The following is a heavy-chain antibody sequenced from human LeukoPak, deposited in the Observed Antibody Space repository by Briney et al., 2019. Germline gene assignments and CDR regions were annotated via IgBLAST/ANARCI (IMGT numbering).Heavy chain of an antibody. CDR3: ARVSDGDDAFDI. CDR1: GYTFTSYG. J-gene: IGHJ3*02. Sequence: ASVKVSCKASGYTFTSYGIGWVRQAPGQGLEWMGWISAYNGNTNYAQKLQGRVTMTTDTSTSTAYMELRSLRPDDTAVYYCARVSDGDDAFDIWGQGTMVTVSS. CDR2: ISAYNGNT. V-gene: IGHV1-18*01. D-gene: IGHD5-24*01.